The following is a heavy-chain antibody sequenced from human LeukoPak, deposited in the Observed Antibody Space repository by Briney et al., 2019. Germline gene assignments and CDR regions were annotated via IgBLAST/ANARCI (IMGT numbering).Heavy chain of an antibody. D-gene: IGHD4-23*01. Sequence: PGGSLRLSCAASGFTFSYYNMNWVRQAPGKGLEWVSYISSRTGTIHYADSVKGRFTTSRDNAKNSVCLQMNSLRAGDTAVYYCAIYGGNGSAVDYWGQGTLVTVSS. CDR3: AIYGGNGSAVDY. J-gene: IGHJ4*02. CDR2: ISSRTGTI. CDR1: GFTFSYYN. V-gene: IGHV3-48*01.